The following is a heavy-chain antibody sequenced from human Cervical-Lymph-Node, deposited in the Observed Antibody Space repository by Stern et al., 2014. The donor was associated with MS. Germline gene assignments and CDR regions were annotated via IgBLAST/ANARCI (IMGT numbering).Heavy chain of an antibody. D-gene: IGHD1-26*01. V-gene: IGHV1-2*06. CDR1: GYTFTGYY. J-gene: IGHJ4*02. CDR3: ARERALIVGATTGFDY. CDR2: INPNSGCT. Sequence: VQLLESGAEVKKPGGSVKVSCKASGYTFTGYYMHWVRQAPGQGLEWMGRINPNSGCTYYAKKVQGRVTMTRDTAISTAYMELSRLRSDDTAVYYCARERALIVGATTGFDYWGQGTLVTVSS.